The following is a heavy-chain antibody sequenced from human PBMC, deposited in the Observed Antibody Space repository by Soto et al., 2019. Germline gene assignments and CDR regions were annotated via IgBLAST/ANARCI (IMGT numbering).Heavy chain of an antibody. Sequence: SGPTLVNPTETLTLTCTVSGFSLSNARMGVSWIRQPPGKALEWLAHIFSNDEKSYSTSLKSRLTISKDTSKSQVVLTMTNMDPVDTATYYCARIPTNRIAVAGTHYFDYWGQGTLVTVSS. CDR2: IFSNDEK. CDR3: ARIPTNRIAVAGTHYFDY. CDR1: GFSLSNARMG. V-gene: IGHV2-26*01. J-gene: IGHJ4*02. D-gene: IGHD6-19*01.